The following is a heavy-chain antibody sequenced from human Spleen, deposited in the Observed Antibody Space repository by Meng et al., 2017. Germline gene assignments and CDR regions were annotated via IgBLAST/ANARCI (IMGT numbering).Heavy chain of an antibody. Sequence: QVQLVQSGVEVKKPGASVRVSCKASGYTFTVYYLHWVRQAPGQGLEWMGRINPNSGDTNYAQKFQGRVTMTRDTSISTAYMELGSLRSDDTAVYYCARAAVSGTFDYWGQGTLVTVSS. D-gene: IGHD2-15*01. J-gene: IGHJ4*02. V-gene: IGHV1-2*06. CDR3: ARAAVSGTFDY. CDR2: INPNSGDT. CDR1: GYTFTVYY.